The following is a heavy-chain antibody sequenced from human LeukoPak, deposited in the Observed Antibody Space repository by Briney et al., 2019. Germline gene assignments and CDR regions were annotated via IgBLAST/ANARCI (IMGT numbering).Heavy chain of an antibody. Sequence: GASVKVSCKASGGTFSSYAISWVRQAPGQGLEWMGRISPIFGTANYAQKFQGRVTITTDESTSTAYMELSGMRSEDTAVYYCARESGSSGPTDSPELDYWGQGTLVTVSS. D-gene: IGHD3-10*01. CDR3: ARESGSSGPTDSPELDY. CDR1: GGTFSSYA. J-gene: IGHJ4*02. V-gene: IGHV1-69*05. CDR2: ISPIFGTA.